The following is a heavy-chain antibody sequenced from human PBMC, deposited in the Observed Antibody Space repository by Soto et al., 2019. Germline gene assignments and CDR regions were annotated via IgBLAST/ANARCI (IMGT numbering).Heavy chain of an antibody. CDR2: ISTDSGYT. Sequence: QIQLVQSGGEVERPGASVTVSCEASGYIFTTYGLSWVRQTPAHGLERMGWISTDSGYTQYSQLLQGRVTMTRDTSTNTAYMELRDLTFDDTGIYYCARDRPPGSLYGMDAWGQGTAVTVSS. CDR3: ARDRPPGSLYGMDA. J-gene: IGHJ6*02. V-gene: IGHV1-18*01. CDR1: GYIFTTYG.